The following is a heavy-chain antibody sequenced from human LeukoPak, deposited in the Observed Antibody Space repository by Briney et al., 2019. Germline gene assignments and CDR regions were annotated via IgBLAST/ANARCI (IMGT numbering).Heavy chain of an antibody. J-gene: IGHJ6*04. CDR1: GFTFSSYA. Sequence: GRSLRLSCAASGFTFSSYAMHWVRQAPGKGLEWVAVISYDGSNKYYADSVKGRLTISRDNSKNTLYLQMNSLRAEDTAVYYCASSGYGVRGVTPYYYYGMDVWGKGTTVTVSS. D-gene: IGHD3-10*01. V-gene: IGHV3-30*04. CDR2: ISYDGSNK. CDR3: ASSGYGVRGVTPYYYYGMDV.